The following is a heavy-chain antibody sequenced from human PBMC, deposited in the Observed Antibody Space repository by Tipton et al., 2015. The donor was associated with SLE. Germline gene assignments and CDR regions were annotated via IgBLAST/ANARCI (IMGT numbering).Heavy chain of an antibody. V-gene: IGHV3-49*03. Sequence: SLRLSCTSSAFTFGDYIMSWFRQAPGKGLEWVGFIRSKAYGGTSASAASVKGRFTISRDDSKSIAYLEMNSLKTEDTVMYYCTRIGYSYGLGAFDIWGQGTMVTVSS. CDR1: AFTFGDYI. D-gene: IGHD5-18*01. J-gene: IGHJ3*02. CDR3: TRIGYSYGLGAFDI. CDR2: IRSKAYGGTS.